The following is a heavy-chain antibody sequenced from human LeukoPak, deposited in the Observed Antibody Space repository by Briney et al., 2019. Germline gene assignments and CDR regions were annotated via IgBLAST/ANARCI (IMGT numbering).Heavy chain of an antibody. CDR2: INVGGTST. CDR1: GFTFGNYV. V-gene: IGHV3-23*01. CDR3: AREGFGSGSAGVFDI. Sequence: GGSLRLSCAASGFTFGNYVMTWVRQAPGKGPEWVSTINVGGTSTYYADFVEGRFTISRDNSKDTVSLQMNSLRPEDTALYYCAREGFGSGSAGVFDIWGQGTKVTISS. D-gene: IGHD3-10*01. J-gene: IGHJ3*02.